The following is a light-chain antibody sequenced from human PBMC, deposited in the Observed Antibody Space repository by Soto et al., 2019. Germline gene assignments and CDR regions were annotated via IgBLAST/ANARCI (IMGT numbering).Light chain of an antibody. CDR3: QQYNSYSWT. CDR2: DAS. Sequence: DIQMTQSPSTLSASVGDRVTITCRASQSISSWLAWYQQKPGKAPKLLIYDASILESGVPSRFSGSGSGTEFTLTISSLQPDDFATYYCQQYNSYSWTLGQGTKVDI. CDR1: QSISSW. V-gene: IGKV1-5*01. J-gene: IGKJ1*01.